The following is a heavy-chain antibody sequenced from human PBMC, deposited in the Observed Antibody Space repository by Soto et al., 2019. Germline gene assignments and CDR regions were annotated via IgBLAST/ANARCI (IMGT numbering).Heavy chain of an antibody. V-gene: IGHV4-34*01. J-gene: IGHJ5*02. CDR1: GGSFSGYY. Sequence: QVQLQQWGAGLLKPSETLSLTCAVYGGSFSGYYWSWIRQPPGKGLEWIGEINHSGSTNYNPSLKSRVTISVDTSKNQFSLKLSSVTAADPAVYYCARGLSGYGGWFDPWGQGTLVTVSS. D-gene: IGHD4-17*01. CDR3: ARGLSGYGGWFDP. CDR2: INHSGST.